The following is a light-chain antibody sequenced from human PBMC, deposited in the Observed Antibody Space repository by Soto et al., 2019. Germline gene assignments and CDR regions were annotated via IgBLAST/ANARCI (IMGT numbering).Light chain of an antibody. J-gene: IGKJ5*01. Sequence: DIQMTQSPSSLSASVGDRVTITCRPSQSISSYLTWYQQKPGKAPNLLIHDASNLQSGVPSRFSGSGSGTDFTLTISSLQPEDFATYYCQQGYSTPITFGQGTRLEIK. V-gene: IGKV1-39*01. CDR3: QQGYSTPIT. CDR2: DAS. CDR1: QSISSY.